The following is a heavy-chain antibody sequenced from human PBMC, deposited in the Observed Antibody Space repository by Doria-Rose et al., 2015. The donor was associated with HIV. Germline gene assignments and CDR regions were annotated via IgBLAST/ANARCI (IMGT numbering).Heavy chain of an antibody. CDR3: VRKSLLYGMDV. J-gene: IGHJ6*02. CDR2: IKEDGSEK. V-gene: IGHV3-7*01. Sequence: NWVRQAPGKGLEWVANIKEDGSEKYYVDSLKGRVTISRDNAKKSLYLQMNSLRAEDTAVYYCVRKSLLYGMDVWGQGTTVTVSS. D-gene: IGHD2-15*01.